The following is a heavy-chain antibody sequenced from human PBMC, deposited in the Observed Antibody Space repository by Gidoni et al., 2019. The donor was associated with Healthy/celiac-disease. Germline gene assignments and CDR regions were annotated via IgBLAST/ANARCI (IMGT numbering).Heavy chain of an antibody. Sequence: QVQLVESGGGVVQPGRSLRLSCAASGFPFSSYAMHWVRQAPGKGLEWVAVISYDGSNKYYADSVKGRFTISRDNSKNTLYLQMNSLRAEDTAVYYCANYYYDSSGKGPFDYWGQGTLVTVSS. CDR1: GFPFSSYA. V-gene: IGHV3-30-3*01. CDR2: ISYDGSNK. CDR3: ANYYYDSSGKGPFDY. J-gene: IGHJ4*02. D-gene: IGHD3-22*01.